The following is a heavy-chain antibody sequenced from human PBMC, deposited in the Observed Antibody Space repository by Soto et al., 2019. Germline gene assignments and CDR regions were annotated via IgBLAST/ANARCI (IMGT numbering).Heavy chain of an antibody. D-gene: IGHD6-19*01. Sequence: EVQLLESGGGLVQPGGSLRLSCAASGFTFSSYAMSWVRQAPGKGLEWVSAISGSGGSTYYADSVKGRFTISRDNSKNTLCLPMNSLRAEDTAVYYCANSGWYNPDGYFQHWGQGTLVTVSS. J-gene: IGHJ1*01. CDR2: ISGSGGST. CDR3: ANSGWYNPDGYFQH. CDR1: GFTFSSYA. V-gene: IGHV3-23*01.